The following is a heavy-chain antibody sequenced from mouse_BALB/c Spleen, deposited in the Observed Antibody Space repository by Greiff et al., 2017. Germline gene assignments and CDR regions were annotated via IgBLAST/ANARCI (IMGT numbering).Heavy chain of an antibody. CDR2: IWGGGST. V-gene: IGHV2-6-5*01. J-gene: IGHJ4*01. CDR1: GFSLTDYG. CDR3: AKHPLLRLPHYYAMDY. D-gene: IGHD1-2*01. Sequence: VQLQQSGPGLVAPSQSLSITCTVSGFSLTDYGVSWIRQPPGKGLEWLGVIWGGGSTYYNSALKSRLSISKDNSKSQVFLKMNSLQTDDTAMYYCAKHPLLRLPHYYAMDYWGQGTSVTVSS.